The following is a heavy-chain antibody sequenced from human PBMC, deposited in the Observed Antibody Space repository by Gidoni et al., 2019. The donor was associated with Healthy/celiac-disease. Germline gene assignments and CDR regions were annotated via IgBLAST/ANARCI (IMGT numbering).Heavy chain of an antibody. V-gene: IGHV4-4*02. J-gene: IGHJ4*02. CDR3: ARDRIAAAGFDY. CDR1: GGSISSSNW. D-gene: IGHD6-13*01. CDR2: IYHSGST. Sequence: TLSLTCAVSGGSISSSNWWSWVRRPPGKGLEWIGEIYHSGSTNYNPSLKSRVTISVDKSKNQFSLKLSSVTAADTAVYYCARDRIAAAGFDYWGQGTLVTVSS.